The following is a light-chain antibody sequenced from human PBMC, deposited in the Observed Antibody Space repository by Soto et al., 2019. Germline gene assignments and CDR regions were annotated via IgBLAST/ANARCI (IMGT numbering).Light chain of an antibody. CDR3: QQSYSTPRT. CDR2: AAS. CDR1: QSISSY. Sequence: DIPMTQSPSSLSASVGDRVTITCRASQSISSYLNWYQQKPGKAPKLLIYAASSFQSGVPSRFSGSGSGTDFILTISSLQPEDFATYYCQQSYSTPRTFGQGTKVEIK. J-gene: IGKJ1*01. V-gene: IGKV1-39*01.